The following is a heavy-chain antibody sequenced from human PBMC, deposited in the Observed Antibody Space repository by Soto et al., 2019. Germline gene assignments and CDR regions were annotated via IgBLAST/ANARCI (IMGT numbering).Heavy chain of an antibody. V-gene: IGHV4-31*03. Sequence: PSETLSLTCTVSGGSIRSGGHYWSWIRQHPGKGLEWLGYIYHSGSTFYNPSLTSRITISVDTSKNQFSLKLSSVTAADTAVYYCARAHDYVWGSYLRRDRWYFDYWGQGTLVTVSS. CDR3: ARAHDYVWGSYLRRDRWYFDY. CDR1: GGSIRSGGHY. D-gene: IGHD3-16*02. J-gene: IGHJ4*02. CDR2: IYHSGST.